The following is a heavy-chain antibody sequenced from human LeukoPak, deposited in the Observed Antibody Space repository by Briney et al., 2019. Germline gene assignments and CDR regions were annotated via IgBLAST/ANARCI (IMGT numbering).Heavy chain of an antibody. J-gene: IGHJ5*02. V-gene: IGHV1-2*02. D-gene: IGHD2-15*01. CDR2: INPNSGGT. Sequence: ASVKVSCKASGYTFTGYYMHWVRQAPGQGLEWMGWINPNSGGTNYAQKFQGRVTMTRDTSISTAYMELSRLRSDDTAVYYCARVGWPHPHWFDPWGQGTLVTVSS. CDR3: ARVGWPHPHWFDP. CDR1: GYTFTGYY.